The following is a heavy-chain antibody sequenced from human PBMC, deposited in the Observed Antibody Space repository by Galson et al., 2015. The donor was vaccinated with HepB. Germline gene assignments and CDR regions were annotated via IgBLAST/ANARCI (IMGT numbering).Heavy chain of an antibody. D-gene: IGHD3-10*01. J-gene: IGHJ6*03. CDR1: GFTFSSYG. Sequence: SLRLSCAASGFTFSSYGMHWVRQAPGKGLEWVAVISYDGSNKYYADSVKGRFTISRDNSKNTLYLQMNSLRAEDTAVYYCAKDLAGRPEYYYYYMDVWGKGTTGTVSS. CDR3: AKDLAGRPEYYYYYMDV. CDR2: ISYDGSNK. V-gene: IGHV3-30*18.